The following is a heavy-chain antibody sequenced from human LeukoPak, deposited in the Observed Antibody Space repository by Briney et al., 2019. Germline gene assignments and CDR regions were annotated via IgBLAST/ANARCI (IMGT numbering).Heavy chain of an antibody. Sequence: SETLSLTCTVSGGSVSSYYWSWIRQPPGKGLEWIGSIHHSGSTYYNPSLKSRVTISVDTSRNQFSLKLSSVAAADTAVYYCARTEPSSSSYWFDPWGQGTLVTVSS. D-gene: IGHD6-6*01. CDR1: GGSVSSYY. J-gene: IGHJ5*02. V-gene: IGHV4-59*08. CDR3: ARTEPSSSSYWFDP. CDR2: IHHSGST.